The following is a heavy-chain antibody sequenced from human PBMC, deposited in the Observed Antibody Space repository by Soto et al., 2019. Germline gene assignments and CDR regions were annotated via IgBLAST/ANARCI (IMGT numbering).Heavy chain of an antibody. CDR2: INWNGGRI. D-gene: IGHD2-15*01. J-gene: IGHJ3*01. Sequence: GGSLRLSCAASGYSFDEYGMSWVRQAPGKGLEWVSGINWNGGRIGYADSVKGRFTISRDNAKKSVYVQMNSLRAEDTAVYYCARELGYCSGGSCYMDGAFDFWGQGTMVTVSS. CDR1: GYSFDEYG. CDR3: ARELGYCSGGSCYMDGAFDF. V-gene: IGHV3-20*04.